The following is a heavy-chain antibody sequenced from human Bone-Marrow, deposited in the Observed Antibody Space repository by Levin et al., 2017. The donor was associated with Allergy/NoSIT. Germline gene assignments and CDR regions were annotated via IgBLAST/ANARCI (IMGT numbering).Heavy chain of an antibody. Sequence: GSLRLSCTVSDVSIYGSLHYWTWVRQAPGTGLEWIGSIFWSGTTYYNPSLQRRLTIDVDTSSDQFSLRLRSLTAADTAVYYCARQRYYDWQWGWEFDLWSRGTQVTVSS. V-gene: IGHV4-39*01. D-gene: IGHD3-9*01. J-gene: IGHJ2*01. CDR3: ARQRYYDWQWGWEFDL. CDR2: IFWSGTT. CDR1: DVSIYGSLHY.